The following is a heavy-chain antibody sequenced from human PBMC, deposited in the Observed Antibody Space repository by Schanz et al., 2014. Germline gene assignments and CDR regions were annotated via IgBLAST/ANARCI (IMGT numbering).Heavy chain of an antibody. CDR1: GGSLSGYF. Sequence: QVQLQQWGAGLLKPSETLSLTCAVYGGSLSGYFWSWIRQPPGKGLEWIGDIGHSGNTKDNPSLKSRVTMSVETSKTQCSLTLSSVTAADTAVYYCARGRQQLGSFDYWGPGTLVSVSS. J-gene: IGHJ4*02. CDR3: ARGRQQLGSFDY. CDR2: IGHSGNT. D-gene: IGHD6-13*01. V-gene: IGHV4-34*01.